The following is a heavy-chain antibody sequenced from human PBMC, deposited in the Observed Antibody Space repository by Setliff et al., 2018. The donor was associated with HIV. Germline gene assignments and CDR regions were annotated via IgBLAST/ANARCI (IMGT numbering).Heavy chain of an antibody. CDR2: ITSYNGNT. J-gene: IGHJ1*01. D-gene: IGHD6-13*01. CDR3: AIRISAAGSAFQH. CDR1: SYIFSSND. V-gene: IGHV1-18*01. Sequence: ASVKVSCKASSYIFSSNDIDWVRQAPGQGLEWMGRITSYNGNTKYAQKFQDRVTMTTDKSTTTAYMDLRSLRSDDTAVYYCAIRISAAGSAFQHWGQGTL.